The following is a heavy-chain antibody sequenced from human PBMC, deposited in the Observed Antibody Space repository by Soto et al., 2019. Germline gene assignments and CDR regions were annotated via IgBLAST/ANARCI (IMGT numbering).Heavy chain of an antibody. CDR3: AKDSGEHDFWGYYYYGMDV. D-gene: IGHD3-3*01. V-gene: IGHV3-30*18. CDR1: GFTFSSYG. J-gene: IGHJ6*02. Sequence: QVQLVESGGGVVQPGRSLRLSCAASGFTFSSYGMHWVRQAPGKGLEWVAVISYDGSNKYYADSVKGRFTISRDNSKNTRYLQINSLRAEDTAVYYCAKDSGEHDFWGYYYYGMDVWGQGTTVTVSS. CDR2: ISYDGSNK.